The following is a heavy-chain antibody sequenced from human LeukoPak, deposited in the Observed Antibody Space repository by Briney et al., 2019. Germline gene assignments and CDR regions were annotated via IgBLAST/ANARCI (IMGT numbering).Heavy chain of an antibody. CDR1: GGSISSSSYY. V-gene: IGHV4-39*07. CDR2: IYYSGST. Sequence: SETLSLTCTVSGGSISSSSYYWGWIRQPPGKGLEWIGSIYYSGSTYYNPSLKSRVTISVDTSKNQFSLKLSSVTAADTAVYYCARGLHNNWNDVGAFDIWGQGTMVTVSS. D-gene: IGHD1-20*01. J-gene: IGHJ3*02. CDR3: ARGLHNNWNDVGAFDI.